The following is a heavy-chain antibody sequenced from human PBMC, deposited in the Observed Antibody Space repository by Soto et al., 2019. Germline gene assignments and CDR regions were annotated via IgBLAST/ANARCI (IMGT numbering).Heavy chain of an antibody. J-gene: IGHJ6*02. CDR1: GYTFTGYY. CDR3: AREHSNYYYYGMDV. D-gene: IGHD4-4*01. V-gene: IGHV1-2*02. CDR2: INPNSGGT. Sequence: ASVKVSCKASGYTFTGYYMHWVRQAPGQGLEWMGWINPNSGGTNYAQKFQGRVTMTRDTSISTAYMELSRLRSDDTAVYYCAREHSNYYYYGMDVWGQGTTVTVSS.